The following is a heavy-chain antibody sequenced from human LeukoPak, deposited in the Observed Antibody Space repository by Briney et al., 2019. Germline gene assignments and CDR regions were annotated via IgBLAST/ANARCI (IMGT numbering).Heavy chain of an antibody. J-gene: IGHJ4*02. V-gene: IGHV1-69*06. CDR1: EGTFSSYA. Sequence: GASVKVSCKASEGTFSSYAISWVRQAPGQGLEWMGGIIPIFGTANYAQKFQGRVTITADKSTSTAYMELSSLRSEDTAVYYCARGIYGSGSYPPDYWGQGTLVTVSS. CDR2: IIPIFGTA. CDR3: ARGIYGSGSYPPDY. D-gene: IGHD3-10*01.